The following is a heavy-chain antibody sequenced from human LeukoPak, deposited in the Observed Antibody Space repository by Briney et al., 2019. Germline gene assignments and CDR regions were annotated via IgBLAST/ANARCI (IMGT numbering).Heavy chain of an antibody. CDR2: ISGSGGST. CDR3: AKVTRQWLGTGKNC. J-gene: IGHJ4*02. V-gene: IGHV3-23*01. D-gene: IGHD6-19*01. CDR1: GFTFSSYA. Sequence: GGSLRLSCAASGFTFSSYAMSWVRQAPGKGLEWVSAISGSGGSTYYADSVKGRFTISRDNSKNTLYLQMNSLRAEDTAVYYCAKVTRQWLGTGKNCWGQGTLVTVSS.